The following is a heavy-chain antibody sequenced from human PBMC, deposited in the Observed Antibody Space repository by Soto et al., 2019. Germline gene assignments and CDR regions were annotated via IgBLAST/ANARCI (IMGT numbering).Heavy chain of an antibody. CDR2: IKQDGSEK. D-gene: IGHD6-19*01. J-gene: IGHJ4*02. CDR1: GFTFSNSW. Sequence: GGSLRLSCAASGFTFSNSWMHWVRQAPGKGLVWVANIKQDGSEKYYVDSVKGRFTISRDNAKNSLYLQMNSLRAEDTAVYYCARGAARGLVLQYFDYWGQGTLVTVSS. V-gene: IGHV3-7*03. CDR3: ARGAARGLVLQYFDY.